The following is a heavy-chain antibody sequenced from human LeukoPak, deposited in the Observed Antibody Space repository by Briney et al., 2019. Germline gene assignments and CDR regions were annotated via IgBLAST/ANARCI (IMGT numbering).Heavy chain of an antibody. CDR3: ARGVKGTTTAFEI. D-gene: IGHD1/OR15-1a*01. J-gene: IGHJ3*02. V-gene: IGHV4-59*11. CDR1: GGFFSGHC. Sequence: SETLSLTCLVSGGFFSGHCWSWIRQPPGKELEWVGYIYDSGATNYSPSLRSRVTISGDTSKRQFSLKLSSVTAADTAVYFCARGVKGTTTAFEIWGRGTLVTVSS. CDR2: IYDSGAT.